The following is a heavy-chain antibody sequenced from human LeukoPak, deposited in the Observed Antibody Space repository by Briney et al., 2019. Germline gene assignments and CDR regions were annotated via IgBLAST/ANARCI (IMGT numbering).Heavy chain of an antibody. V-gene: IGHV6-1*01. Sequence: SQTLSLTCAISGDSVSSNSAAWNWIRQSPSRGLEWLGRTYYRSKWYNDYAVSVKSRITINPDTSKNQFSLQLNSVTPEDTAVYYCAREGYSSSSLGYYYYYMDVWGKGTTGTVSS. CDR1: GDSVSSNSAA. D-gene: IGHD6-6*01. CDR3: AREGYSSSSLGYYYYYMDV. J-gene: IGHJ6*03. CDR2: TYYRSKWYN.